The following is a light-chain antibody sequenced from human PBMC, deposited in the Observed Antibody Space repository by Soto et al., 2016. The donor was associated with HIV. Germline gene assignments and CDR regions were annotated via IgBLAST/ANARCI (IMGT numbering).Light chain of an antibody. Sequence: SYVLTQPPSLSVAPRKTARITCGGNNVGSKSVQWYQQKPGQSPLLVIQENNRRPSGVPERFSGSNSWGTATLTITGTQAMDEGDYYCQVWDIKDYIFGPGTKVTVL. J-gene: IGLJ1*01. V-gene: IGLV3-21*01. CDR2: ENN. CDR1: NVGSKS. CDR3: QVWDIKDYI.